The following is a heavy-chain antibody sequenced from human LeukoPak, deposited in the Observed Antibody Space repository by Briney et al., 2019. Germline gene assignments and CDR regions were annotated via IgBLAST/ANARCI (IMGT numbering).Heavy chain of an antibody. D-gene: IGHD7-27*01. J-gene: IGHJ4*02. Sequence: PSETLSLTCTVSGYSISNGYYWGWIRQPPVKGLEWIGNIYHSGSTYYNPSLKSRVTISVDTSKNQFSLKLSSVTAADTAVYYCARELLSGDPSIGNWGQGTLVTVSS. CDR2: IYHSGST. CDR3: ARELLSGDPSIGN. CDR1: GYSISNGYY. V-gene: IGHV4-38-2*02.